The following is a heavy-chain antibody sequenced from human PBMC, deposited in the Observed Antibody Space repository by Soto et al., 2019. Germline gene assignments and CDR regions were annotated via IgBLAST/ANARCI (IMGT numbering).Heavy chain of an antibody. J-gene: IGHJ5*02. D-gene: IGHD6-13*01. V-gene: IGHV1-69*13. CDR3: ARGRSSSEVKWFGA. CDR2: IIPIFGTA. CDR1: GGTFSSYA. Sequence: SVKVSCKASGGTFSSYAISWVRQAPGQGLEWMGGIIPIFGTANYAQTFQGRVTITADESTRTAYMERRRLRSAETGVYYCARGRSSSEVKWFGAWGEGHPFTASP.